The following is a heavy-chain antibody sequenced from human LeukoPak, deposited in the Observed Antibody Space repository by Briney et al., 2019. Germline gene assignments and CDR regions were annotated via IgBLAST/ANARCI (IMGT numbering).Heavy chain of an antibody. CDR3: ARGSLLVDY. CDR1: GGSISSGSYY. J-gene: IGHJ4*02. CDR2: IYTSGST. V-gene: IGHV4-61*02. Sequence: SETLSLTCTVSGGSISSGSYYWSWIRQPAGKGLEWIGRIYTSGSTNYNPSLKSRVTISVDTSKNQFSLKLSSVTAADTAVYYCARGSLLVDYWGQGTLVTVSS. D-gene: IGHD2-21*01.